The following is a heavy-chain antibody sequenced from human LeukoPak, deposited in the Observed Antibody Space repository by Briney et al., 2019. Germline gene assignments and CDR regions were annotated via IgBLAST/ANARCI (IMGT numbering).Heavy chain of an antibody. V-gene: IGHV4-34*01. D-gene: IGHD3-10*01. Sequence: SETLSLTCAVYGGSFSGYYWSWIRQPPGKGLEWIGEINHSGSTNYNPSLKSRVTISVDTSKNQFSLKLSSVTAADTAVYYCARGPRRIPMVRGAFDIWGQGTMVTVSS. CDR3: ARGPRRIPMVRGAFDI. CDR2: INHSGST. CDR1: GGSFSGYY. J-gene: IGHJ3*02.